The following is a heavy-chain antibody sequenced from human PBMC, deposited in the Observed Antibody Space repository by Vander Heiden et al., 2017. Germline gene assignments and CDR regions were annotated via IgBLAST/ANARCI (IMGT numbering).Heavy chain of an antibody. V-gene: IGHV3-23*01. Sequence: EVQLLESGGGLVQPGGSLRLSCAASAFTFSSYAMSWVRQAPGKGLEWVSAISGSGGSTYYADSVKGRFTISRDNSKNTLYLQMNSLRAEDTAVYYCAKDRGYYGSGSYFDYWGQGTLVTVSS. CDR3: AKDRGYYGSGSYFDY. D-gene: IGHD3-10*01. CDR1: AFTFSSYA. J-gene: IGHJ4*02. CDR2: ISGSGGST.